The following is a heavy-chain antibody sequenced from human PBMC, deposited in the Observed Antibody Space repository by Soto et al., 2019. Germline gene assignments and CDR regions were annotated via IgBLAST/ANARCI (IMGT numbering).Heavy chain of an antibody. D-gene: IGHD6-13*01. CDR2: ISGSGGST. CDR1: GFTFSSYA. V-gene: IGHV3-23*01. CDR3: AKDIGGSSWPENWFDP. J-gene: IGHJ5*02. Sequence: GGSLRLSCAASGFTFSSYAMSWVRQAPGKGLEWVSAISGSGGSTYYADSVKGRFTISRDNSKNTLYLQMNSLRAEDTAVYYCAKDIGGSSWPENWFDPWGQGTLVTVSS.